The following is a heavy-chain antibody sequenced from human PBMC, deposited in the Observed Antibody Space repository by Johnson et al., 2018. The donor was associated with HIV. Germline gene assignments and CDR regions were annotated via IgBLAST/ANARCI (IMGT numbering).Heavy chain of an antibody. CDR2: ISSDGSTK. J-gene: IGHJ3*02. D-gene: IGHD6-6*01. V-gene: IGHV3-30*04. CDR1: RSTFISYS. CDR3: ARVYSSSSAHAFDI. Sequence: QVQLLESGRGVVQPARSLRLSCAASRSTFISYSTPWVRQAPAKGPQCVPVISSDGSTKYYADSVTGLFTISRDNSKNTLYLQMNSLRAEDTAVYYCARVYSSSSAHAFDIWGQGTMVTVSS.